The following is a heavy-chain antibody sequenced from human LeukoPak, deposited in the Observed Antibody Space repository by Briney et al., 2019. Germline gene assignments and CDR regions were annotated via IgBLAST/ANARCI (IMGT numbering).Heavy chain of an antibody. CDR3: ARAQDIVVVPAAIDPYYYGMDV. V-gene: IGHV1-69*01. CDR2: IIPIFGTA. D-gene: IGHD2-2*01. J-gene: IGHJ6*04. Sequence: SVKVSCKASGGTFSSYAISWVRQAPGQGLEWMGGIIPIFGTANYAQKFQGRVTITADESASTAYMELSSLRSEDTAVYYCARAQDIVVVPAAIDPYYYGMDVWGKGTTVTVSS. CDR1: GGTFSSYA.